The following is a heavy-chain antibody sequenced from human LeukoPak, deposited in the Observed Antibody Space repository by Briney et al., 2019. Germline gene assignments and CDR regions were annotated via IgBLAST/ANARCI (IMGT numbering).Heavy chain of an antibody. V-gene: IGHV4-34*01. CDR2: INHSGST. CDR1: GGSFSDYY. J-gene: IGHJ5*02. Sequence: SETLSLTCAVYGGSFSDYYWTWIRQPPGKGVEWIGEINHSGSTNYNPSLKRRVTISVDTSKKQFFLRLSSVTAADTAVYYCAKGHRYSSGWYWSHWFDPWGQGTLVTVSS. CDR3: AKGHRYSSGWYWSHWFDP. D-gene: IGHD6-19*01.